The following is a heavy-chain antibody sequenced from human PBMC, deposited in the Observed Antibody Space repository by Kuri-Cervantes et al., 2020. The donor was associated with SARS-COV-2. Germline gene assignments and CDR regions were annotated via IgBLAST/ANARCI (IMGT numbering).Heavy chain of an antibody. Sequence: ASVKVSCKVSGYTLTELSMHWVRQAPGQGLEWMGWISAYNGNTNYAQKLQGRVTMTTDTSTSTAYMELRSLRSDDTAVYYCAGSETGEGDYWGQGTLVTVSS. J-gene: IGHJ4*02. V-gene: IGHV1-18*01. CDR2: ISAYNGNT. D-gene: IGHD7-27*01. CDR3: AGSETGEGDY. CDR1: GYTLTELS.